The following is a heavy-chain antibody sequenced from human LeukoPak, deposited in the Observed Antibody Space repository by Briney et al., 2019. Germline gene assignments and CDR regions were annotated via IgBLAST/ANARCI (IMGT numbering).Heavy chain of an antibody. CDR2: IHYTGTT. CDR1: GGSVSGFH. CDR3: ARLKAVTGTSDYFDY. Sequence: PSETLSLTCTVSGGSVSGFHWSWIRQPPGKGLEWISYIHYTGTTNYDPSLKSRVTISLDTSKKQFSLILNSVTAADTAVYYCARLKAVTGTSDYFDYWGQGILVTVSS. D-gene: IGHD6-19*01. V-gene: IGHV4-59*02. J-gene: IGHJ4*02.